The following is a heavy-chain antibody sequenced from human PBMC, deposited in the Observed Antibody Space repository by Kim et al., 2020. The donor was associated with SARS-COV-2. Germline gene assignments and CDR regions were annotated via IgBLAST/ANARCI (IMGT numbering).Heavy chain of an antibody. CDR1: GYSFTSYW. CDR2: IYPGDSDT. V-gene: IGHV5-51*01. CDR3: ARAYYGSGSYPPFDP. J-gene: IGHJ5*02. Sequence: GESLKISCKGSGYSFTSYWIGWVRQMPGKGLEWMGIIYPGDSDTRYSPSFQGQVTISADKSISTAYLQWSSLKASDTAMYYCARAYYGSGSYPPFDPWGQGTLVTVSS. D-gene: IGHD3-10*01.